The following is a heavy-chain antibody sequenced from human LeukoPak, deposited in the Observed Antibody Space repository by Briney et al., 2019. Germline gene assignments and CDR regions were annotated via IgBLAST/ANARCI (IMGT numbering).Heavy chain of an antibody. V-gene: IGHV3-30*02. Sequence: GGSLRLSCAASGFTFSTYGMHWVRQAPGKGLEWVTFIWYDGNEKYYADSAKGRFTISRDNSKNTLYLQMNSLRAEDTAIYYCATEQEGRRAAFDYWGQGTLVTVSS. CDR3: ATEQEGRRAAFDY. D-gene: IGHD1/OR15-1a*01. CDR1: GFTFSTYG. J-gene: IGHJ4*02. CDR2: IWYDGNEK.